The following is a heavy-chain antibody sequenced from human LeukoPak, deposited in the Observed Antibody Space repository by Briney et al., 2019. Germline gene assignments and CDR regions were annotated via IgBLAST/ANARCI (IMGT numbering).Heavy chain of an antibody. D-gene: IGHD6-19*01. J-gene: IGHJ4*02. V-gene: IGHV4-61*08. CDR3: ARRILAVAPFDY. Sequence: SETLSLTCAVSGGSISSGGYYWSWIRQPPGKGLEWIGYIYYSGSTNYNPSLKSRVTISVDTSKNQFSLKLSSVTAADTAVYYCARRILAVAPFDYWGQGTLVTVSS. CDR2: IYYSGST. CDR1: GGSISSGGYY.